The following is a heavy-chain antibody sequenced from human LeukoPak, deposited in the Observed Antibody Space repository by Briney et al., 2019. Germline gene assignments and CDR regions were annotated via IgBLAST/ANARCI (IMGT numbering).Heavy chain of an antibody. J-gene: IGHJ6*03. CDR3: ARGYLPARYYYYYMNV. CDR1: GYTFTGYY. Sequence: ASVKVSCKASGYTFTGYYMHWERQAPGQGLEWMGWINPNSGGTNYAQKFQGRVTMTRDTSISTAYMELSSLRSEDTAVYYCARGYLPARYYYYYMNVWGKGTTVTISS. V-gene: IGHV1-2*02. CDR2: INPNSGGT. D-gene: IGHD5-18*01.